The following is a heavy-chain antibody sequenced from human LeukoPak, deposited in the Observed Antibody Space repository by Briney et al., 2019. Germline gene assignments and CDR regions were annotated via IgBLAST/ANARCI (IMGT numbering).Heavy chain of an antibody. CDR1: GGSISSGGYS. D-gene: IGHD5-18*01. J-gene: IGHJ4*02. CDR2: IYHSGST. Sequence: PSETLSLTCAVSGGSISSGGYSWSWIRQPPGKGLEWIGYIYHSGSTYYNPPLKSRVTISVDRSKNQFSLKLSSVTAADTAVYYCARVRGYSYGQSTFDYWGQGTLVTVSS. CDR3: ARVRGYSYGQSTFDY. V-gene: IGHV4-30-2*01.